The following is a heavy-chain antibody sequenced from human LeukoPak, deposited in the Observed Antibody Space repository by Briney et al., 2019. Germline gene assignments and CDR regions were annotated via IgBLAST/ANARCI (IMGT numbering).Heavy chain of an antibody. Sequence: PGGSLRLSCTVSGFTFDDYTMHWVRQAPGKGLGWVCLISWDGGSKTYADSLKGRLTTSTDNTTNSLYFRMNSLMTEDTTVYYCERERILLWFGETLDYWGQGTLVTVSS. CDR3: ERERILLWFGETLDY. CDR2: ISWDGGSK. J-gene: IGHJ4*02. CDR1: GFTFDDYT. D-gene: IGHD3-10*01. V-gene: IGHV3-43*01.